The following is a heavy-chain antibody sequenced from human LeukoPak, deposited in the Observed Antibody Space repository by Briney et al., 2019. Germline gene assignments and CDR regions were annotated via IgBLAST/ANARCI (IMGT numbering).Heavy chain of an antibody. Sequence: KPSETLSLICTVSGDSISGYYWSWIRQPPGKGLEWIGYIHTSGSTLYNPPLKSRISMSVDTSKNQFSLRLSSVTAADTALYYCARHGRAAAGSYSYYYMEVWGKGTTVTVSS. J-gene: IGHJ6*03. V-gene: IGHV4-4*09. D-gene: IGHD6-13*01. CDR2: IHTSGST. CDR1: GDSISGYY. CDR3: ARHGRAAAGSYSYYYMEV.